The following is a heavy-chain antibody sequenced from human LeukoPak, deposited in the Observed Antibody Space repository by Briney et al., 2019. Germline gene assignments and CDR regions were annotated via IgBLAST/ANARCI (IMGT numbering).Heavy chain of an antibody. CDR1: GFTFSSYS. CDR3: ARSVGKLSAKDAFDI. J-gene: IGHJ3*02. D-gene: IGHD1-14*01. CDR2: ISSSSSYI. Sequence: PGGSLRLSCAASGFTFSSYSMNWVRQAPGKGLEWVSSISSSSSYIYYADSVKGRFTISRDNAKNSLYLQMNSLRAEDTAVYYCARSVGKLSAKDAFDIWGQGTMVTVSS. V-gene: IGHV3-21*01.